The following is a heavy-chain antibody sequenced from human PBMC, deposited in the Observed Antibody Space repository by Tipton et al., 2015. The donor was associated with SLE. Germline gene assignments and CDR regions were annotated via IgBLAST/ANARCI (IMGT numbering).Heavy chain of an antibody. CDR2: ISSSGNYI. CDR3: ARDRAMVQVLDAFYI. D-gene: IGHD3-10*01. CDR1: GFNFLTYS. J-gene: IGHJ3*02. V-gene: IGHV3-21*03. Sequence: GSLRLSCAASGFNFLTYSFNWVRQAPGKGLEWLSSISSSGNYIYYADSVKGRFTISRDNAKNSVHLQMNSLRAEDTGVYYCARDRAMVQVLDAFYIWGQGTMVTVSS.